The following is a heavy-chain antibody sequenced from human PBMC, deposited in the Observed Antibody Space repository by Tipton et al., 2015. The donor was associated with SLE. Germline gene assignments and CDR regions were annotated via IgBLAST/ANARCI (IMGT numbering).Heavy chain of an antibody. CDR2: IDHSGST. CDR3: ARQLGWGDPFALDH. Sequence: TLSLTCTVSDDSFSSYYWSWIRQFPGKGLEWLGYIDHSGSTKCNPSLRSRVTISVDTSKNQFSLNLSSVTAADTAVYYCARQLGWGDPFALDHWGQGTLVTVSS. V-gene: IGHV4-59*08. D-gene: IGHD2-21*02. CDR1: DDSFSSYY. J-gene: IGHJ4*02.